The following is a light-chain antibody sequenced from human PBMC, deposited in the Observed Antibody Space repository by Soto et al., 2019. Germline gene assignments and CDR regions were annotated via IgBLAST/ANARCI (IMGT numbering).Light chain of an antibody. CDR3: CSYAGSYTVL. CDR2: DVS. J-gene: IGLJ2*01. V-gene: IGLV2-11*01. Sequence: QSALTQPRSVSGSPGQSVTISCTGTSSDVGGYNYVSWYQQHPGKAPKLMIYDVSKRPSGVPDRFSGSKSGNTASLTISGLQAEDEADYYCCSYAGSYTVLFGGGTKQTVL. CDR1: SSDVGGYNY.